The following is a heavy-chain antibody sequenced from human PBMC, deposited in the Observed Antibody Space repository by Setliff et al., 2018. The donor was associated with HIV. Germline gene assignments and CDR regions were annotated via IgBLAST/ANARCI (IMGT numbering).Heavy chain of an antibody. D-gene: IGHD2-21*02. V-gene: IGHV1-18*01. Sequence: ASVKVSCKASGYTFTSYGISGVRQAPGQGLEWMGWISAYNGNTNYAQKLQGRATMTTDTSTRTAYMELRSLRSGVTAVYYCARVGSVVVVTAIDYWGQGTLGTVSS. CDR3: ARVGSVVVVTAIDY. CDR1: GYTFTSYG. J-gene: IGHJ4*02. CDR2: ISAYNGNT.